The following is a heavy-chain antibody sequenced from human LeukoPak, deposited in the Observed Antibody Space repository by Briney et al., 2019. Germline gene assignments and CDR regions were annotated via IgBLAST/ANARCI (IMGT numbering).Heavy chain of an antibody. CDR2: IYYSGST. J-gene: IGHJ4*02. CDR1: GGSISSGDYY. Sequence: PSETLSLTCTVSGGSISSGDYYWSWIRQPPGKGLEWIGYIYYSGSTYYNPSLKSRVTISVDTSKNQFSLKLGSVTAADTAVYYCARSGYSYGYVVDYWGQGTLVTVSS. CDR3: ARSGYSYGYVVDY. V-gene: IGHV4-30-4*01. D-gene: IGHD5-18*01.